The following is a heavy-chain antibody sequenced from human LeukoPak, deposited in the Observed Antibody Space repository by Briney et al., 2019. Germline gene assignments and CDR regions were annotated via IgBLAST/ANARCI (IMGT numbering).Heavy chain of an antibody. Sequence: GASVKVSCKASGYTFTSYAMNWVRQAPGQGLEWMGWINTNTGNPTYAQGFTGRFVFSLDTSVSTAYLQISSLKAEDTAVYYCARGKAVVVPAALIDYWGQGTLVTVSS. V-gene: IGHV7-4-1*02. J-gene: IGHJ4*02. D-gene: IGHD2-2*01. CDR2: INTNTGNP. CDR1: GYTFTSYA. CDR3: ARGKAVVVPAALIDY.